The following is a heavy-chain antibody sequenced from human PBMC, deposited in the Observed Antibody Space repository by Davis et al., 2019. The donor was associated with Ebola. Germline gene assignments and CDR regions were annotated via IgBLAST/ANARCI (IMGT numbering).Heavy chain of an antibody. CDR3: ARDLTGASEYYYYYGMDV. J-gene: IGHJ6*02. V-gene: IGHV1-24*01. Sequence: ASVKVSCKVSGYTLTELSMHWVRQAPGKGLEWMGGFDPEDGETIYAQKFQGRVTMTEDTSTDTAYMELSSLRSEDTAVYYCARDLTGASEYYYYYGMDVWGQGTTVTVSS. CDR2: FDPEDGET. D-gene: IGHD7-27*01. CDR1: GYTLTELS.